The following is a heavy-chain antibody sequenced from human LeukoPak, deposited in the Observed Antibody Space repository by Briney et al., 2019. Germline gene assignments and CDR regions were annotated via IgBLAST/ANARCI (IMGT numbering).Heavy chain of an antibody. Sequence: GGSLRLSCAASGFTFSSSHMNWVRQAPGKGLEWVSYISSSGSTIYYADSVKGRFTISRDNANNSLYLQMNSLRAEDTAVYYCAREVTARIAVAKPFDYWGQGTLVTVSS. D-gene: IGHD6-19*01. CDR2: ISSSGSTI. V-gene: IGHV3-48*03. CDR1: GFTFSSSH. J-gene: IGHJ4*02. CDR3: AREVTARIAVAKPFDY.